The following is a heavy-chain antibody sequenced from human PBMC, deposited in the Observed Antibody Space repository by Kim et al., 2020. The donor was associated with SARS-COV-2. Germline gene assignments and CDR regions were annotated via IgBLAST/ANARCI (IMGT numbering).Heavy chain of an antibody. CDR3: ARVPSGWYSYGADAFDI. D-gene: IGHD5-18*01. J-gene: IGHJ3*02. Sequence: ASVKVSCKASGYTFTSYAMNWVRQAPGQGLEWMGWINTNTGNPTYAQGFTGRFVFSLDTSVSTAYLQISSLKAEDTAVYYCARVPSGWYSYGADAFDIWGQGTMVTVSS. CDR1: GYTFTSYA. V-gene: IGHV7-4-1*02. CDR2: INTNTGNP.